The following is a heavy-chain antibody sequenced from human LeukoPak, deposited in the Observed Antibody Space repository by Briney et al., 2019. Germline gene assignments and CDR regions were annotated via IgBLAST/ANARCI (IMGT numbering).Heavy chain of an antibody. CDR2: IKEDGSEK. CDR1: GFTFSNYR. CDR3: ARDLLPKVTTVYYMDV. Sequence: GGSLRLSCAASGFTFSNYRMSWVRQAPGKGLEWMTNIKEDGSEKYYVDSVKGRFTISRDNAKNSLYLQMSSLRAEDTAVYYCARDLLPKVTTVYYMDVWGKGTTVTVSS. V-gene: IGHV3-7*01. J-gene: IGHJ6*03. D-gene: IGHD4-11*01.